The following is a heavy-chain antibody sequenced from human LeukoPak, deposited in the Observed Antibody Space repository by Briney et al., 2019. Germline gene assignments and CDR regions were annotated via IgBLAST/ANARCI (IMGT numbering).Heavy chain of an antibody. CDR3: ARDQEHIVVVTATPGY. D-gene: IGHD2-21*02. Sequence: GGSLRLSCAASGFTFSGSAMHWVRQAPGKGLEWVAVISYDGSNKYYADSVKGRFTISRDNSKNTLYLQMNSLRAEDTAVYYCARDQEHIVVVTATPGYWGQGTLVTVSS. V-gene: IGHV3-30-3*01. J-gene: IGHJ4*02. CDR1: GFTFSGSA. CDR2: ISYDGSNK.